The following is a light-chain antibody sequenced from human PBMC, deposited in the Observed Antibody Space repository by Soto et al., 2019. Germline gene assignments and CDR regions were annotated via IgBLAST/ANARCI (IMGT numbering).Light chain of an antibody. V-gene: IGLV2-14*03. CDR3: SSYTTSNTRQIV. J-gene: IGLJ1*01. Sequence: QPASVSCCSCQALTISRTRNRSGVCGCNNVSWYQHHPGKAPKLIIYDVSNRPSGVSIRFSGSKSDNTASLTISGLQPEDEADYHCSSYTTSNTRQIVFGTGTKVTVL. CDR2: DVS. CDR1: RSGVCGCNN.